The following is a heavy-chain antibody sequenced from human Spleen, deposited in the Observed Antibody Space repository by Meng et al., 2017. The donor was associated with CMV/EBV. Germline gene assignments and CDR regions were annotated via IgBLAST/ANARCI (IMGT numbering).Heavy chain of an antibody. D-gene: IGHD1-7*01. V-gene: IGHV4-39*07. CDR1: GASTRFTSYY. J-gene: IGHJ4*02. CDR2: IYYYGRT. CDR3: ARGSRTGTTQIDY. Sequence: VAGASTRFTSYYWGWIRQPPGEGLEWIGSIYYYGRTYYNPFLKSRLTISIDASKNHFSLRLNSVTAADTAVYYCARGSRTGTTQIDYWGQGTLVTVSS.